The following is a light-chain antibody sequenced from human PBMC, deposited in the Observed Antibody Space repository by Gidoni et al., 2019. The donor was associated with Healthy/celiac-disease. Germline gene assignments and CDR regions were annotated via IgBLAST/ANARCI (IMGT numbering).Light chain of an antibody. Sequence: IVMTQSPDSLAVSLGERATINCKSSQRVLYSSNNKNYLAWYQQKPGQPPKLRIYWASTRESGVPDRFSGSGSGTDFTLTISSLQAEDEAVYDCQQYYSTPYTFGQGTKLEIK. CDR1: QRVLYSSNNKNY. CDR2: WAS. J-gene: IGKJ2*01. V-gene: IGKV4-1*01. CDR3: QQYYSTPYT.